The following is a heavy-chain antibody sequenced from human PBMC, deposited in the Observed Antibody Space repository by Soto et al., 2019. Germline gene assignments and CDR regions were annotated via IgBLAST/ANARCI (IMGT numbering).Heavy chain of an antibody. CDR3: SKDLRYFDWLDSYYYYGMDV. V-gene: IGHV3-9*01. J-gene: IGHJ6*02. CDR2: ISWNSGSI. CDR1: GFTFDDYA. Sequence: PGGSLRLSCAASGFTFDDYAMHWVRQAPGKGLEWVSGISWNSGSIGYSDSVKGRFTISRDNAKNSLYFQTNSLRAEDTAFYYFSKDLRYFDWLDSYYYYGMDVWGQGTTVTVSS. D-gene: IGHD3-9*01.